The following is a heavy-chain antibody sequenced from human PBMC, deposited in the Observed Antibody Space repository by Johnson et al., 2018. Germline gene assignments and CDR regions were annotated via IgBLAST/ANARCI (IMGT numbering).Heavy chain of an antibody. CDR2: IYSGGST. Sequence: VQLVQSGGGLVQPGGSLRLSCAASGFTVSSNYMSWVRQAPGKGLEWVSIIYSGGSTYYADSVKGRFTISRDNSKNTLYLQINSLRAEDTAVYYCARDEVGATYAFDIWGQGTMVTVSS. CDR3: ARDEVGATYAFDI. V-gene: IGHV3-53*01. J-gene: IGHJ3*02. CDR1: GFTVSSNY. D-gene: IGHD1-26*01.